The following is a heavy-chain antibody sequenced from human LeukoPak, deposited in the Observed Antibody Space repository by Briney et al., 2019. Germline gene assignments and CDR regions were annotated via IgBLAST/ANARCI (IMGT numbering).Heavy chain of an antibody. Sequence: GRSLRLSCAASGFTFRSYAIHWVRQAPGKGLEWVAVTSYDGSNKYYADSVKGRFTISRDNSKNTLYLQMNSLRAEDTAVYYCAKDYDITIFGVVIIQSDYWGQGTLVTVSS. D-gene: IGHD3-3*01. CDR1: GFTFRSYA. CDR2: TSYDGSNK. J-gene: IGHJ4*02. V-gene: IGHV3-30*04. CDR3: AKDYDITIFGVVIIQSDY.